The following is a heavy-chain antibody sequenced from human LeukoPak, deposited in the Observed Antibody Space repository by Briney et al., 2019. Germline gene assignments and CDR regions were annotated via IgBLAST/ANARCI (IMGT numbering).Heavy chain of an antibody. CDR2: ISSSGSTI. J-gene: IGHJ4*02. D-gene: IGHD6-19*01. V-gene: IGHV3-48*03. CDR3: ARVASSGWYYSRNKYYFDY. CDR1: GFTFSSYE. Sequence: GGSLRLSCAASGFTFSSYEMNWVRQAPGKGLEWVSYISSSGSTIYYADSVKGRFTISRDNAKNSLYLQMNSLRPEDTAVYYCARVASSGWYYSRNKYYFDYWGQGTLVTVSS.